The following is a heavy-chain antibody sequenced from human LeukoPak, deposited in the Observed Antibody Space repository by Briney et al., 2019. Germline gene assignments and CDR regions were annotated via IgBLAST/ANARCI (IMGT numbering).Heavy chain of an antibody. CDR3: ARGNGIRYSRGAFDI. J-gene: IGHJ3*02. CDR1: GYTFTSYG. CDR2: ISAYNGNT. Sequence: ASVKVSCKASGYTFTSYGISWVRQAPGQGLEWMGWISAYNGNTNYAQKLQGRVTMTTDTSTSTAYMELRSLRSDDTAIYYCARGNGIRYSRGAFDIWGPWKKVTVSS. V-gene: IGHV1-18*01. D-gene: IGHD3-9*01.